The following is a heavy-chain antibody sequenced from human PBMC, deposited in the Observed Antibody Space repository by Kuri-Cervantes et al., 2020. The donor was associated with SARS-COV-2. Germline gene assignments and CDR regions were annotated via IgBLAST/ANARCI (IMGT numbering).Heavy chain of an antibody. CDR2: ISGGGGST. V-gene: IGHV3-23*01. CDR3: AKDRTTHNWGSRAKGYFDY. D-gene: IGHD7-27*01. Sequence: GESLKISCAASGFTFSSYAMSWVRQAPGKGLEWVSAISGGGGSTYYADSVKGRFTISRDNSKNTLYLQMNSLRAEDTAVYYCAKDRTTHNWGSRAKGYFDYWGQGTLVTVSS. J-gene: IGHJ4*02. CDR1: GFTFSSYA.